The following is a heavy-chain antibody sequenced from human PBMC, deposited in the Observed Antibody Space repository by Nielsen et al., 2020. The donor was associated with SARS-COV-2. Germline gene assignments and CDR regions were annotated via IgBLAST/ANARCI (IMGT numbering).Heavy chain of an antibody. Sequence: LSLTCAASGFTFSSYAMSWVRQAPGKGLEWVSAISGSGGSTYYADSVKGRFTISRDNSKNTLYLQMNSLRAEDTAVYYCAKEPRVRITMIVVVTQVFDYWGQGTLVTVSS. CDR1: GFTFSSYA. CDR2: ISGSGGST. CDR3: AKEPRVRITMIVVVTQVFDY. J-gene: IGHJ4*02. V-gene: IGHV3-23*01. D-gene: IGHD3-22*01.